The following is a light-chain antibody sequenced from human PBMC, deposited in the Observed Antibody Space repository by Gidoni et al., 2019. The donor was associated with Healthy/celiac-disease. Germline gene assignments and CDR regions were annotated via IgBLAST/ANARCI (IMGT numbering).Light chain of an antibody. CDR2: WAS. J-gene: IGKJ1*01. Sequence: DIVITQSPDPLAVSLGERATINCKSSQSVLYSSNNKNYLAWYQQKPGQPPKLLIYWASTRESGVPDRFSGSGSGTDFTLTISSLQAEDVAVYYCQQYYSTTWTFGQGTKVEIK. CDR1: QSVLYSSNNKNY. V-gene: IGKV4-1*01. CDR3: QQYYSTTWT.